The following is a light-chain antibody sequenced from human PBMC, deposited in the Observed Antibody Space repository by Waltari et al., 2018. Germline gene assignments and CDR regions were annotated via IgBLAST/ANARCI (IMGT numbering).Light chain of an antibody. CDR2: EVS. J-gene: IGLJ1*01. V-gene: IGLV2-14*01. CDR1: DRDVGPYAF. Sequence: QSALTQPASVSGSPGQSITISCSGTDRDVGPYAFVSWYQQHPGKAPHLIIYEVSNRPSGISNRFSASKSGNTASLTISGLQAEDEADYYCSSYTTSSAPGVFGTGTRVTVL. CDR3: SSYTTSSAPGV.